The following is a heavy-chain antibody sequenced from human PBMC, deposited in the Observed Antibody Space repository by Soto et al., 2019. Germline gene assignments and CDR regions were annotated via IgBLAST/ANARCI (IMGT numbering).Heavy chain of an antibody. V-gene: IGHV1-2*04. CDR3: ARDLLWFGEPKYYFDY. J-gene: IGHJ4*02. CDR1: GYTFTGYY. D-gene: IGHD3-10*01. Sequence: GASVKVSCKASGYTFTGYYMHWVRQAPGQGLEWMGWINPNSGGTNYAQKFQGWVTMTRDTSISTAYMELSRLRSDDTAVYYCARDLLWFGEPKYYFDYWGQGTLVTVSS. CDR2: INPNSGGT.